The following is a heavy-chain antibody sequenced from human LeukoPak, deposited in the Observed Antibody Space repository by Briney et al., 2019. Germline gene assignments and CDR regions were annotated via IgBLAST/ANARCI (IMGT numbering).Heavy chain of an antibody. CDR3: ARARGYSYGYSDY. V-gene: IGHV3-48*01. Sequence: GGSLRLSCAGSGSTFSSYSMNWVRQAPGKGLEWVSYISSSSSIIDYADSVKGRFTISRDNAKNSLYLQMNSLRAEDTAVYYCARARGYSYGYSDYWGQGTLVTVSS. CDR2: ISSSSSII. D-gene: IGHD5-18*01. CDR1: GSTFSSYS. J-gene: IGHJ4*02.